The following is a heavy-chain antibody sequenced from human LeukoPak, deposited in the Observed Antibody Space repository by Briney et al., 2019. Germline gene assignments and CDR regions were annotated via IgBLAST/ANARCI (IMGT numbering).Heavy chain of an antibody. CDR3: AKGGPPYSLDV. V-gene: IGHV3-74*01. D-gene: IGHD1-14*01. Sequence: PGGSLRLSCAASGFTFSGHWMHWVRLVPGKGLVWVAEIKPDGSYTSYADSVKGRFTISRDNAKNTLYLEVNSVRAEDTAVYYCAKGGPPYSLDVWGQGTTVTVSS. CDR1: GFTFSGHW. CDR2: IKPDGSYT. J-gene: IGHJ6*02.